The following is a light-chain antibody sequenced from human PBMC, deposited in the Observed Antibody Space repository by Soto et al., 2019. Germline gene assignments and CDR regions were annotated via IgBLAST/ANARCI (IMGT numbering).Light chain of an antibody. CDR1: QSIRSY. CDR2: AAS. Sequence: DIQLTQSPSSLSASVGDRVTITCRASQSIRSYLNWYQQKPGKAPKLLIYAASSLQTGVSSRFSGSGSRTDFTLTISNLQPEDFATYYCQQTSSTPTFGGGTKVDIK. CDR3: QQTSSTPT. V-gene: IGKV1-39*01. J-gene: IGKJ4*01.